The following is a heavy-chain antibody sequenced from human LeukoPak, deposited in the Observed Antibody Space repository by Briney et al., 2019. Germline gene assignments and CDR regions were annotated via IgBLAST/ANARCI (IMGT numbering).Heavy chain of an antibody. J-gene: IGHJ4*02. CDR2: ISSNGGST. Sequence: GGSLRLSCAASGFTFSSYAMHWVRQAPGKGLEYVSAISSNGGSTYYANSVKGRFTISRDNSKNTLYLQMGSLRAEDTAVYYCAKDPQYYDSSVAYYFDYWGQGTLVTVSS. CDR1: GFTFSSYA. CDR3: AKDPQYYDSSVAYYFDY. D-gene: IGHD3-22*01. V-gene: IGHV3-64*01.